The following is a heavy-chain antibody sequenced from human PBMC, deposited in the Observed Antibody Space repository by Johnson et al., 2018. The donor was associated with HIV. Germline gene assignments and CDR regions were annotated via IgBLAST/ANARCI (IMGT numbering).Heavy chain of an antibody. J-gene: IGHJ3*02. Sequence: VQLVESGGDLVQPGRSLRLSCAASGFTFGDYAMSWVRQAPGKGLEWVGRIKSKTDGGTTDYAAPVKGRFPISRDDSKNTLYLQMNSLKTEDTAVYYCTTVQLSGSYSGNAFDIWGQGTMVTVSS. V-gene: IGHV3-15*01. D-gene: IGHD1-26*01. CDR2: IKSKTDGGTT. CDR3: TTVQLSGSYSGNAFDI. CDR1: GFTFGDYA.